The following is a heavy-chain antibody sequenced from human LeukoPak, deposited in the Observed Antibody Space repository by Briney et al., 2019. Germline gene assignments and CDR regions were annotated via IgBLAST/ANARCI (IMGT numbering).Heavy chain of an antibody. J-gene: IGHJ4*02. CDR2: IGYGSGETT. V-gene: IGHV3-23*01. CDR1: GFTFSIYA. CDR3: GRDPRGVTAIPFDC. D-gene: IGHD4-23*01. Sequence: GGSLRLSCFASGFTFSIYAMTWVRQAAGKGLEWVSFIGYGSGETTYSADSVKARFRLSRANPQNTLYLQMHSLRPEAPAVYYCGRDPRGVTAIPFDCWGQGTPVTVSS.